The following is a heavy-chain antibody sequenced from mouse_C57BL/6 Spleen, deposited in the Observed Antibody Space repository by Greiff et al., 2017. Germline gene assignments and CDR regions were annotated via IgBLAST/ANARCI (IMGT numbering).Heavy chain of an antibody. CDR2: IYPGDGDT. V-gene: IGHV1-82*01. J-gene: IGHJ4*01. CDR1: GYAFSSSW. D-gene: IGHD2-10*01. CDR3: ARAYYGNLYYAMDY. Sequence: QVQLQQSGPELVKPGASVKISCKASGYAFSSSWMNWVKQRPGKGLEWIGRIYPGDGDTNYNGKFKGKATLTADKSSSTAYMQLSSLTSEDSAVYVCARAYYGNLYYAMDYWGQGTSVTGSS.